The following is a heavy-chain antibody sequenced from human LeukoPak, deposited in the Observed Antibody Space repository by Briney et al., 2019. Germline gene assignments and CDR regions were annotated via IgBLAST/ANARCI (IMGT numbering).Heavy chain of an antibody. J-gene: IGHJ6*02. V-gene: IGHV3-48*04. CDR1: GFTFSSHS. CDR3: ARDLVVGRGGSGSHYGMDV. CDR2: ISSSSSTI. D-gene: IGHD3-10*01. Sequence: GGSLRLSCAASGFTFSSHSMNWVRQAPGKGLEWVSYISSSSSTIYYADSVKGRFTISRDNAKNSLYLQMNSLRAEDTAVYYCARDLVVGRGGSGSHYGMDVWGQGTTVTVSS.